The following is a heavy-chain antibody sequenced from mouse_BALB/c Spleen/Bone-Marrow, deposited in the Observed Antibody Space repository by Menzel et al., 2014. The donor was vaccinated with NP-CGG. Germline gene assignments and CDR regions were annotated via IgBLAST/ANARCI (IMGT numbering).Heavy chain of an antibody. CDR1: GYSITSGYN. V-gene: IGHV3-1*02. D-gene: IGHD1-1*01. CDR2: IHYSGST. Sequence: EVKLQESGPDLVKPSQSLSLTCTVTGYSITSGYNWHWIGQFPGNKLEWMGYIHYSGSTNYNPSLKSRISITRDTSKNQFFLQLNSVTTEDTATYYCARGGYYGSSHFDYWGQGTTLTVSS. CDR3: ARGGYYGSSHFDY. J-gene: IGHJ2*01.